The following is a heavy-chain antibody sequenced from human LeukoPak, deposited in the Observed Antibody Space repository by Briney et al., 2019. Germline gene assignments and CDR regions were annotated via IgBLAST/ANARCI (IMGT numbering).Heavy chain of an antibody. CDR1: GGTFSSYA. D-gene: IGHD6-19*01. CDR3: ATSSQRWLVRTAFDY. CDR2: IIPIFGTA. Sequence: SVKVSCKASGGTFSSYAISWVRQAPGQGLEWMGGIIPIFGTANYAQKFQGRVTITADESTSTAYMELSSLRSEDTAVYYCATSSQRWLVRTAFDYWGQGTLVTVSS. J-gene: IGHJ4*02. V-gene: IGHV1-69*13.